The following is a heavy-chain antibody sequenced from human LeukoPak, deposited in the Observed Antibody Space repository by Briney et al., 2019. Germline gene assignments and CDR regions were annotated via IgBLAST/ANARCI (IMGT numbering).Heavy chain of an antibody. CDR2: INPSGGST. D-gene: IGHD5-12*01. Sequence: GASVKVSCKASGYTFTSYYMHWVRQAPGQGLEWMGIINPSGGSTSYAQKFQGRVTMTRDMSTSTVYMELSSLRSEDTAVYYCARDISGYDYFDYWGQGTLVTVSS. CDR1: GYTFTSYY. V-gene: IGHV1-46*01. CDR3: ARDISGYDYFDY. J-gene: IGHJ4*02.